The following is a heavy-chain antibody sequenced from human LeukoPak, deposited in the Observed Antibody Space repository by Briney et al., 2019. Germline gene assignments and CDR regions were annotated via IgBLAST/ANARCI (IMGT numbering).Heavy chain of an antibody. J-gene: IGHJ5*02. Sequence: SDTLSLTCTVSGGSISSYYWSWIRQPAGKGLEWIGRIYTSGSTNYNPSLKSRVTISVDTSKNQFSLKLCSVAGADTAVSDCAAEEVGSQVFDPWGEGTLVTVSS. CDR3: AAEEVGSQVFDP. V-gene: IGHV4-4*07. CDR1: GGSISSYY. CDR2: IYTSGST. D-gene: IGHD1-26*01.